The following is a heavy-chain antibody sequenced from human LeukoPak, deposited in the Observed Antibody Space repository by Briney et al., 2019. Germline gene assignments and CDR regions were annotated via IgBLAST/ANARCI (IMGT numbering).Heavy chain of an antibody. CDR1: GFTFSSYG. Sequence: GRSLRLSCAASGFTFSSYGMHWVRQAPGKGLEWVAFIRYDGTNKYYADSVKGRFTISRDNSKNTLDLQMNSLRSEDTAVYYCAKTAGPEVDYWGQGTLVTVSS. V-gene: IGHV3-30*02. CDR2: IRYDGTNK. D-gene: IGHD6-13*01. J-gene: IGHJ4*02. CDR3: AKTAGPEVDY.